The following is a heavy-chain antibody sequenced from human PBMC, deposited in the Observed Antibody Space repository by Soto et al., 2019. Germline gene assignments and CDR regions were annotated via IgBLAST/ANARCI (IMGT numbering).Heavy chain of an antibody. CDR2: INAGNGNT. CDR1: GYTFTNYG. D-gene: IGHD6-19*01. CDR3: ARSGYSSGWYHWYFDF. Sequence: QVQLVQSGAEVKKPGASVKVSCKASGYTFTNYGVHWVRQAPGQRLEWMAWINAGNGNTQYSQKFQGRVTISRDTSATTAYLDLNTLISQDTAVYYCARSGYSSGWYHWYFDFWGRGTLVTVSS. V-gene: IGHV1-3*01. J-gene: IGHJ2*01.